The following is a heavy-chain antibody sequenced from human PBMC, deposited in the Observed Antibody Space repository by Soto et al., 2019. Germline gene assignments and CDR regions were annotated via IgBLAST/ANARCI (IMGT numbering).Heavy chain of an antibody. CDR1: GFTFSSYG. Sequence: GGSLRLSCAASGFTFSSYGMHWVRQAPGKGLEWVAVISYDGSNKYYADSVKGRFTISRDNSKNTLYLQMNSLRAEDTAVYYCAKDRGAEGEPPHDYWGQGTLVTVSS. J-gene: IGHJ4*02. V-gene: IGHV3-30*18. D-gene: IGHD3-16*01. CDR3: AKDRGAEGEPPHDY. CDR2: ISYDGSNK.